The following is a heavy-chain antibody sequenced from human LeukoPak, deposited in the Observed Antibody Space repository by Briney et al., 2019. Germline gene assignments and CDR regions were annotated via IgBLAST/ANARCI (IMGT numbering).Heavy chain of an antibody. V-gene: IGHV3-7*05. D-gene: IGHD5-24*01. CDR1: GFTFSNYW. J-gene: IGHJ3*02. Sequence: GGSLRLSCAASGFTFSNYWMSWVRQAPGKGLVWVANIKEEGSERYYVDSVKGRFTISRDNAKNSLYVQMNSLRAEDTAVYYCARANSFDIWGQGRNVTVCS. CDR3: ARANSFDI. CDR2: IKEEGSER.